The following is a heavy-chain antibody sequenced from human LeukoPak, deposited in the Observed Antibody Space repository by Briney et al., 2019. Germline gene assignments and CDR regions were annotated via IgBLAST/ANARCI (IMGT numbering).Heavy chain of an antibody. CDR2: MNPHSGNT. D-gene: IGHD3-10*01. J-gene: IGHJ4*02. CDR3: TRAPLPGNY. Sequence: ASVKVSCKASGYTFTTYDINWVRQATGQGLEWMGWMNPHSGNTGYAQKFQGRVTMTRDTSISTAYMELSSLTSADTAVYYCTRAPLPGNYWGQGTLVTVSS. CDR1: GYTFTTYD. V-gene: IGHV1-8*01.